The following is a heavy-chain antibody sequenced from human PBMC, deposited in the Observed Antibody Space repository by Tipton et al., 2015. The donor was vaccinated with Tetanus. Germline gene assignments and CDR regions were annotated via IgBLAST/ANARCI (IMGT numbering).Heavy chain of an antibody. J-gene: IGHJ5*02. V-gene: IGHV4-59*12. CDR3: ARDRGFTTYNYFDP. CDR2: IQYNGIT. CDR1: GGSISTNY. Sequence: LRLSCAVSGGSISTNYWTWIRQSPGKGLEWIGFIQYNGITNYNPSLKSRVTMSIDTSKNQFSLNLRSVTAADTAVYYCARDRGFTTYNYFDPWGQGTLVTVSS. D-gene: IGHD5-24*01.